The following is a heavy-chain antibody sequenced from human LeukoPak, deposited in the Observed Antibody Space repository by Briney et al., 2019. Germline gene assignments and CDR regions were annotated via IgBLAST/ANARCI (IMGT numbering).Heavy chain of an antibody. CDR2: FHNSGTS. CDR1: DDSISDYY. V-gene: IGHV4-59*12. J-gene: IGHJ6*02. CDR3: ARTFQAPSYGDSDSRTKYPYSMDV. D-gene: IGHD4-17*01. Sequence: SETLSLTCTVSDDSISDYYRGWIRQPPGKGLEWIGYFHNSGTSTYNPSLKSRVTISVDTSKNHFSLKLTSVTAADTAVYYCARTFQAPSYGDSDSRTKYPYSMDVWGQGTMVAVSS.